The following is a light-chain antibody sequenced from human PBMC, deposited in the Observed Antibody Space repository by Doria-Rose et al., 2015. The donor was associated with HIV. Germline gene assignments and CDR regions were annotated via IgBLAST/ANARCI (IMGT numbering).Light chain of an antibody. J-gene: IGKJ5*01. CDR2: DGS. V-gene: IGKV3-20*01. CDR3: QQYGSLSAIT. Sequence: EIVLTQSPGTLSLSPGERATLSCRACQSFSSTYLAWYQQKPGQAPSLLIYDGSTRATGIPDRFSASGSGTDFTLTSIVLEPEEFAVYYCQQYGSLSAITFGQGTRLEIK. CDR1: QSFSSTY.